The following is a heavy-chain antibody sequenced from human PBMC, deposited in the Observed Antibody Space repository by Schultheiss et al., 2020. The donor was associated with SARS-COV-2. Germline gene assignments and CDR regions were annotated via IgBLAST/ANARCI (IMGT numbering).Heavy chain of an antibody. V-gene: IGHV4-39*01. CDR1: GGSISSSSYY. CDR3: ARWGRTTVYNWFDP. D-gene: IGHD3-16*01. J-gene: IGHJ5*02. CDR2: IYYSGST. Sequence: SETLSLTCTVSGGSISSSSYYWGWIRQPPGKGLEWIGSIYYSGSTYYNPSLKSRVTISVDTSKNQFSLKLSSVTAADTAVYYCARWGRTTVYNWFDPWGQGTLVTVSS.